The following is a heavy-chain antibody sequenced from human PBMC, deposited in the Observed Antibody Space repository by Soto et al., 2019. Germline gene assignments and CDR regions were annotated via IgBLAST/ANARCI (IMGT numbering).Heavy chain of an antibody. Sequence: GASVKVSCKASGYTFTSYGISWVRQAPGQGLEWMGWISAYNGNTNYAQKLQGRVTMTTDTSTSTAYMELRSLRSDDTAVYYCARAGGKYYGSGSCLYYYYGMDVWGQGTTVTVSS. D-gene: IGHD3-10*01. V-gene: IGHV1-18*01. J-gene: IGHJ6*02. CDR1: GYTFTSYG. CDR2: ISAYNGNT. CDR3: ARAGGKYYGSGSCLYYYYGMDV.